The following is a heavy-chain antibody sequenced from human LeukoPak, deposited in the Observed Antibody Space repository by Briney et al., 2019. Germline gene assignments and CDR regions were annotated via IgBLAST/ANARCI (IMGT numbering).Heavy chain of an antibody. V-gene: IGHV1-2*02. D-gene: IGHD1-1*01. CDR1: GYTFTGYY. Sequence: ASVKVSYKASGYTFTGYYMHWVRQAPGQGLEWMGWINPNSGGTNYAQKFQGRVTMTRDTSISTDYMELSRLRSDDTAVYYCARGSYGYRNFDYWGQGTLVTVSS. J-gene: IGHJ4*02. CDR2: INPNSGGT. CDR3: ARGSYGYRNFDY.